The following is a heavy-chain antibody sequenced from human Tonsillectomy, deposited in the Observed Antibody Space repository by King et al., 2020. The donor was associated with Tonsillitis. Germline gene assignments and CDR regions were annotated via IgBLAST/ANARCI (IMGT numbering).Heavy chain of an antibody. J-gene: IGHJ5*02. CDR2: TSYDGSDK. D-gene: IGHD2-15*01. CDR3: ARDPSGGSYRWFDP. V-gene: IGHV3-30*04. CDR1: GFPFSSYP. Sequence: VQLVEFGGGVVQPGRSLRLPCAASGFPFSSYPMHWVRQATGKGLEWVAVTSYDGSDKYYADSVKGRFIISRDNSRNTLYLQMNSLRGDDTAVYYCARDPSGGSYRWFDPWGQGTLVTVSS.